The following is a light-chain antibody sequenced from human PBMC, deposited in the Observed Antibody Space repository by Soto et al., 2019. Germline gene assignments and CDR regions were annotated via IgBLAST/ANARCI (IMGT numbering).Light chain of an antibody. Sequence: DIQMTQSPSTLSASVGDRVTIPCRASQSIRNWLAWYQQRPGKAPNLLIYKASSLESGVPSRFSGSGSGTEFSLTISSLQPDDFATYYCQLYNSYSQATFGQGTKVDI. CDR1: QSIRNW. V-gene: IGKV1-5*03. CDR2: KAS. CDR3: QLYNSYSQAT. J-gene: IGKJ1*01.